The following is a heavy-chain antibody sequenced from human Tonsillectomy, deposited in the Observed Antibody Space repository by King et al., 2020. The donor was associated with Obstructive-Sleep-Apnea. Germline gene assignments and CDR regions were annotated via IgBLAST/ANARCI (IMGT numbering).Heavy chain of an antibody. CDR2: ISSSSCYI. J-gene: IGHJ5*02. CDR3: AGGGYRGIAVAGTFWFDP. CDR1: GFTFSSYS. Sequence: VQLVESGGGLVKPGGSLRPSCASPGFTFSSYSMKWVRQAPGKGLELVSSISSSSCYIYYADSVKGRFTISRDNAKNSLYLQMTSLRAEDTAVYYCAGGGYRGIAVAGTFWFDPWGQGTLVTVSS. V-gene: IGHV3-21*01. D-gene: IGHD6-19*01.